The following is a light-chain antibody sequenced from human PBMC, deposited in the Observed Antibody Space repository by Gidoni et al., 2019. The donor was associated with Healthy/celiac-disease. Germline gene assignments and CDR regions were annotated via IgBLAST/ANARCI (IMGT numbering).Light chain of an antibody. Sequence: AIRMTQSPSSFSASTGDRVTITCRASQGISSYLAWYQQKPGKAPKLLIYAASTLQSGVPSRFSGSGSGTDFTLTISCLQSEDFATYYCQQYYSPMCSFGQGTKLEIK. CDR2: AAS. CDR3: QQYYSPMCS. CDR1: QGISSY. J-gene: IGKJ2*04. V-gene: IGKV1-8*01.